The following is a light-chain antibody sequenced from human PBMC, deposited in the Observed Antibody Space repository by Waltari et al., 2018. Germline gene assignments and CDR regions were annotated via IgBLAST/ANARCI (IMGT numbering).Light chain of an antibody. V-gene: IGLV4-69*01. CDR1: RWHSSNI. Sequence: QLVLTQSPSASASLGDSVKLTCTLSRWHSSNIIAWHQQQPEKGPRYLMKVNSDGSHSKGDEIPDRFSGSSSGAERYLTISSVQSEDEADYYCQTGGHGTWVFGGGTTLTVL. J-gene: IGLJ3*02. CDR3: QTGGHGTWV. CDR2: VNSDGSH.